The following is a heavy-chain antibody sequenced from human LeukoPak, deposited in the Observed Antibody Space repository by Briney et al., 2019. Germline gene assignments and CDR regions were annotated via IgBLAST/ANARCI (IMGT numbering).Heavy chain of an antibody. CDR1: GVSISSYY. V-gene: IGHV4-59*01. CDR2: IYYSGST. D-gene: IGHD6-6*01. CDR3: ARVPRDIAARRARGDYYYYMDV. Sequence: SETLSLTCSVSGVSISSYYWSWIRQPPGKGLEWIGYIYYSGSTNYNPSLKSRVTISVDTSKNQFSLKLSSVTAADTAVYYCARVPRDIAARRARGDYYYYMDVWGKGTTVTVSS. J-gene: IGHJ6*03.